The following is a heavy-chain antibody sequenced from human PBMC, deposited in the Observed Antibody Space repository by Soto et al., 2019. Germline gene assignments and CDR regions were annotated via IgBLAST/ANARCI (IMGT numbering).Heavy chain of an antibody. CDR1: EFSLAIYS. CDR2: ISSSSSYI. V-gene: IGHV3-21*01. CDR3: ARTFMVAALRGDAPDI. J-gene: IGHJ3*02. Sequence: AGGCLTLGCAAGEFSLAIYSMDEGREAPGRGLEWVSSISSSSSYIYYADSVKGRFTISRDNAKNSLYLQMNSLRAEDTAVYHSARTFMVAALRGDAPDIWAQGTTVTVSS. D-gene: IGHD4-17*01.